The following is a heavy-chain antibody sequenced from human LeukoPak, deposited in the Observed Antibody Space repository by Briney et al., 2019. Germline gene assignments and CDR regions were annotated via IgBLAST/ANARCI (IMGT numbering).Heavy chain of an antibody. CDR2: INHSGST. CDR3: ARGFRGYFQH. Sequence: SETLSLTCAVYGGSFSGYYWSWIRQPPGKGLEWIGEINHSGSTNYNPSLKSRVTISVDMSKNQFSLKLSSVTAADTAVYYCARGFRGYFQHWGQGTLVTVSS. J-gene: IGHJ1*01. V-gene: IGHV4-34*01. D-gene: IGHD3-16*01. CDR1: GGSFSGYY.